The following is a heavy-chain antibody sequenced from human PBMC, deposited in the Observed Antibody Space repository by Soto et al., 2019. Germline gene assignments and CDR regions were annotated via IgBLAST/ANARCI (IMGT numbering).Heavy chain of an antibody. J-gene: IGHJ4*02. CDR2: IHSGGSNI. CDR1: GFTFTDHY. D-gene: IGHD3-10*01. V-gene: IGHV3-11*01. Sequence: QVQLVESGGGLVKPGGSLRLSCTASGFTFTDHYMTWIRQAPGKGLEWVSYIHSGGSNIYYADSVRGRFTISRDNAKNSGYLKMSSLRAEDTAISYCARDIRGANWGQGTLVIVSS. CDR3: ARDIRGAN.